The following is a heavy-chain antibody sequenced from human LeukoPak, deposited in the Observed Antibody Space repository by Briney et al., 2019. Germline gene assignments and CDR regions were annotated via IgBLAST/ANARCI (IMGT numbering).Heavy chain of an antibody. CDR2: ISVYSGNT. Sequence: ASVKVSCKASGYTFTSYAITWVRQAPGQGLEWMGWISVYSGNTHYAQKLQGRVTMTTDTSTTTAYMELRSLRSDDTAVYYCARDRGSYRGAYFDYWGQGTLVTVSS. CDR3: ARDRGSYRGAYFDY. V-gene: IGHV1-18*01. J-gene: IGHJ4*02. CDR1: GYTFTSYA. D-gene: IGHD1-26*01.